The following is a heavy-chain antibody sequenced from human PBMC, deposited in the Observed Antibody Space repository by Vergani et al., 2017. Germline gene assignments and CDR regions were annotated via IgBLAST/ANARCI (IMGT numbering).Heavy chain of an antibody. CDR3: AREYSSSVGFLAY. CDR1: GGSISPYY. V-gene: IGHV4-4*07. Sequence: QVQLQESGPGLVKPSETLSLTCIVSGGSISPYYWSWIRQPAGKGLEWIGLIYTSESTNYNPSLKSRVTMSVDTSKNQVSLKLSSVTAAGTAVYYCAREYSSSVGFLAYWGQGTLVTVSS. D-gene: IGHD6-6*01. J-gene: IGHJ4*02. CDR2: IYTSEST.